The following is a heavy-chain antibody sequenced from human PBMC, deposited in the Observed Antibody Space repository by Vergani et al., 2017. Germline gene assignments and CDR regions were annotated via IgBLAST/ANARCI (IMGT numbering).Heavy chain of an antibody. CDR2: IYYSGST. V-gene: IGHV4-30-4*01. CDR1: GGSISSGDYY. J-gene: IGHJ4*02. D-gene: IGHD6-13*01. CDR3: ASAGIAAAGGYYFDY. Sequence: QVQLQQWGAGLLKPSETLSLTCAVSGGSISSGDYYWSWIRQPPGKGLEWIGYIYYSGSTYYNPSLKSRVTISVDTSKNQFSLKLSSVTAADTAVYYCASAGIAAAGGYYFDYWGQGTLVTVSS.